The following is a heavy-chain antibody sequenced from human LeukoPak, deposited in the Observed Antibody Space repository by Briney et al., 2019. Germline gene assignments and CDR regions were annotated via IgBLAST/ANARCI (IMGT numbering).Heavy chain of an antibody. V-gene: IGHV4-34*01. CDR2: ISHTEGT. J-gene: IGHJ4*02. CDR3: ARIRCGHSGSLCYNH. D-gene: IGHD2-21*01. Sequence: SETLSLTCGVFGVSINDYYWSWIRQSPGKGLEWIGEISHTEGTRYNPSLESRVTMSVDTSENQLSLKLIFVTAADTAVYYRARIRCGHSGSLCYNHWGLGTLVTVSS. CDR1: GVSINDYY.